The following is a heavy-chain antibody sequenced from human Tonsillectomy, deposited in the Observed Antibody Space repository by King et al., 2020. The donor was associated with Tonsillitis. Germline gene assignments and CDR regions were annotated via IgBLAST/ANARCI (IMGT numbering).Heavy chain of an antibody. CDR3: GSQNCSGGSCYSDAFDI. CDR1: GYSFTSYW. J-gene: IGHJ3*02. D-gene: IGHD2-15*01. CDR2: IYPGDSDT. V-gene: IGHV5-51*03. Sequence: QLVQSGAEVKKPGESLKISCKGSGYSFTSYWIGWVRQMPGKGLERMGLIYPGDSDTRYSPSFQGQVTISADKSISTAYLQWSSLKASDTAMYYCGSQNCSGGSCYSDAFDIWGQGTMVTVSS.